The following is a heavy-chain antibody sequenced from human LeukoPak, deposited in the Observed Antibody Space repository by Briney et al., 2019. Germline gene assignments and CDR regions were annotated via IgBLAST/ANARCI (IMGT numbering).Heavy chain of an antibody. Sequence: PSETLSLTCTVSGGSISSSSYYWGWIRQPPGKGLKWIGTIYYSGSTYYNPSLKSRVTISVDTSKNQFSLKLSSVTAADTAVYYCARRVSYTRAIYYHYYYMDVWGKGTTVAVSS. CDR3: ARRVSYTRAIYYHYYYMDV. J-gene: IGHJ6*03. V-gene: IGHV4-39*07. CDR2: IYYSGST. CDR1: GGSISSSSYY. D-gene: IGHD1-26*01.